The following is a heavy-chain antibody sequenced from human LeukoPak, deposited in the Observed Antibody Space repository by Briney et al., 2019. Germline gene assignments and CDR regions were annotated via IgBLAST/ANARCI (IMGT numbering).Heavy chain of an antibody. CDR3: ARDPYDILTGRSYGMDV. V-gene: IGHV1-69*04. CDR1: GGTFSSYA. J-gene: IGHJ6*02. Sequence: GASVKVSCKASGGTFSSYAISWVRQAPGQGLEWMGRIIPILGIANYAQKFQGRVTITAYKSTSTAYMELSGLRSEDTAVYYCARDPYDILTGRSYGMDVWGQGTTVTVSS. D-gene: IGHD3-9*01. CDR2: IIPILGIA.